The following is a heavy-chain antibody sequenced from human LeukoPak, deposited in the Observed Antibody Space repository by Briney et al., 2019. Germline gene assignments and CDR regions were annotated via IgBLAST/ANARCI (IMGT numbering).Heavy chain of an antibody. CDR1: GFTFSSYW. V-gene: IGHV3-74*01. Sequence: GGSLRLSCAASGFTFSSYWMHWVRQAPGKGLGWVSRINSDGSSTSYADSVKGRFTISRDNAKNTLYLQMNSLRAEDTAVYYCARGPTYYYDSSGYFYWGQGTLVTVSS. D-gene: IGHD3-22*01. CDR2: INSDGSST. CDR3: ARGPTYYYDSSGYFY. J-gene: IGHJ4*02.